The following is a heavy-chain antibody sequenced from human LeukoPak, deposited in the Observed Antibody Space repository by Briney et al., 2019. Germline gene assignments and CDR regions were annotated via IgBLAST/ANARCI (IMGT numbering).Heavy chain of an antibody. Sequence: GGSLRLSCAASGFTVSSNYMGWVRRAPGMGLEWVSVIYSGGFTSYADSVKGRFTISRDSSKNTLYLQMNSLRAEDTAVYYCYGIRLGDGFDIWGQRTMVIVSS. V-gene: IGHV3-53*01. D-gene: IGHD3-16*01. CDR3: YGIRLGDGFDI. CDR2: IYSGGFT. J-gene: IGHJ3*02. CDR1: GFTVSSNY.